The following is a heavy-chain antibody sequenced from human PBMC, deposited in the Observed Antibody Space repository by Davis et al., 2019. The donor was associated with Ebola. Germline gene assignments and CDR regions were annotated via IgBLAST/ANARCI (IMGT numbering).Heavy chain of an antibody. J-gene: IGHJ4*02. CDR2: IDPSDSHI. CDR3: ARMGKSYYDSLWDY. Sequence: GESLKISCKGSGYSFTSYWISWVRQTPGKGLEWIGIIDPSDSHIRYSPSVRGQVAISADKSFSTAYLQWSGLKASDTAMYYCARMGKSYYDSLWDYWGQGTLVTVSS. CDR1: GYSFTSYW. V-gene: IGHV5-51*01. D-gene: IGHD3-10*01.